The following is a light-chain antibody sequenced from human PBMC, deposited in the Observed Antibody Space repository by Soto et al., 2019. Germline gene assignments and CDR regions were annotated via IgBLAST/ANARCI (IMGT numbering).Light chain of an antibody. Sequence: EIVMTQSPVTLSVSPVERATLSCMASQSVSSNLAWYQQKPGQAPRLLIYDASNRATGIPARFSGSGSGTDFTLTISSLEPEDFAVYYCQQRSNWPPITFGQGTRLEIK. V-gene: IGKV3-11*01. CDR2: DAS. J-gene: IGKJ5*01. CDR1: QSVSSN. CDR3: QQRSNWPPIT.